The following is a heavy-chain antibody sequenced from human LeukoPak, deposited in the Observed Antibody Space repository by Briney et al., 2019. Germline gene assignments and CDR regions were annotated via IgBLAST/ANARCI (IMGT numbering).Heavy chain of an antibody. Sequence: SETLSLTCTVSGGSISSYYWSWIRQPPGKGLEWIGYIYYSGSTNYNPSLKSRVTISVDTSKNQFSLKLSSVTAADTAVYYCARTFSSPPYATFDIWGQGTMVTVSS. CDR2: IYYSGST. CDR1: GGSISSYY. V-gene: IGHV4-59*08. D-gene: IGHD6-13*01. CDR3: ARTFSSPPYATFDI. J-gene: IGHJ3*02.